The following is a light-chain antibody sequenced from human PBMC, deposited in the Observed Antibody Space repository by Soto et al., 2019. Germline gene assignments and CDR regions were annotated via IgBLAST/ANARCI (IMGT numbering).Light chain of an antibody. J-gene: IGKJ1*01. V-gene: IGKV3-15*01. CDR3: QQYNNWPRT. CDR2: GAS. Sequence: EIVMTQSPATLSVSPGERATLSCRASQSVSSDLAWYHQKPGQAPRLLIHGASTRATGIPARFSGSGSGTEFTLTINGLQSEDFAVYYCQQYNNWPRTFGQGTKVDIK. CDR1: QSVSSD.